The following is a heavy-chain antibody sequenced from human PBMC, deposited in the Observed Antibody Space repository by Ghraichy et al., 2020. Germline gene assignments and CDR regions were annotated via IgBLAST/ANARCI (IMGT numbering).Heavy chain of an antibody. CDR2: IYYSGST. CDR3: ARAPYYYDSSGYYYDYGMDV. Sequence: SETLSLTCTVSGGSISSYYWSWIRQPPGKGLEWIGYIYYSGSTNYNPSLKSRVTISVDTSKNQFSLKLSSVTAADTAVYYCARAPYYYDSSGYYYDYGMDVWGQGTTVTVSS. CDR1: GGSISSYY. V-gene: IGHV4-59*01. J-gene: IGHJ6*02. D-gene: IGHD3-22*01.